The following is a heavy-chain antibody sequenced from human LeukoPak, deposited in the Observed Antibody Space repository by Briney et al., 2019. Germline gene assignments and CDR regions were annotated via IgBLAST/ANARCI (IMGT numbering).Heavy chain of an antibody. V-gene: IGHV3-9*01. Sequence: GGSLRLSCAASGFTFDDYAIHWVRQAPGKGLEWVSGISWNSDSMGYADSVKGRFTVSRDNAKNSLYLQMNNLRAEDTALYYCAKDSNVGSGYYYAPFDSWGQGTLVTVSS. J-gene: IGHJ5*01. D-gene: IGHD3-22*01. CDR1: GFTFDDYA. CDR2: ISWNSDSM. CDR3: AKDSNVGSGYYYAPFDS.